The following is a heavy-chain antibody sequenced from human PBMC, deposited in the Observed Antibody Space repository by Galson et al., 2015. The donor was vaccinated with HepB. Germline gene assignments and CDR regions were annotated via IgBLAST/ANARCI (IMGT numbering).Heavy chain of an antibody. CDR2: IKTKGEGGTT. CDR1: GFSFSNAW. CDR3: ILEWWGNDY. D-gene: IGHD2-8*01. Sequence: SLRLSCAVSGFSFSNAWMSWARQAPGRGLEWFGRIKTKGEGGTTEYAAPVKGRFTISRDDSKSTLFLQMNSLKTEDTAVYYCILEWWGNDYWGQGTLVTVSS. V-gene: IGHV3-15*01. J-gene: IGHJ4*02.